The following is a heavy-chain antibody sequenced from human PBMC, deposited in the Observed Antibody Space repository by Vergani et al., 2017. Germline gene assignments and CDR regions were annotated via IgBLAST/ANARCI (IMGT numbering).Heavy chain of an antibody. D-gene: IGHD4-11*01. J-gene: IGHJ4*02. CDR2: IYPGDSDT. V-gene: IGHV5-51*01. CDR1: GYSFTRYW. Sequence: EVQLVQSGAEVKKPGESLKISCKGSGYSFTRYWIGWVRQMPGKGLEWMGIIYPGDSDTRYSPSFQGQVTISADKSISTDSLQWTSLKAADTAMYYCARHLTVGAVTPDYWGQGTLVTVSS. CDR3: ARHLTVGAVTPDY.